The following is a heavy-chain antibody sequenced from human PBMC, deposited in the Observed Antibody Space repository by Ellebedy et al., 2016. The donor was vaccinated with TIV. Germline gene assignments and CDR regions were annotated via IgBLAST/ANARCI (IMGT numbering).Heavy chain of an antibody. CDR3: AREGGVYFFDY. V-gene: IGHV1-46*01. CDR2: INPNVATT. D-gene: IGHD1-26*01. J-gene: IGHJ4*02. Sequence: AASVKVSCKASGYTFTTYYIHWARQAPGQGLEWMGIINPNVATTSYAQKFQGRVTMTRDTSASTVYMELSSLRSEDTAVYYCAREGGVYFFDYWGQGTLVTVSS. CDR1: GYTFTTYY.